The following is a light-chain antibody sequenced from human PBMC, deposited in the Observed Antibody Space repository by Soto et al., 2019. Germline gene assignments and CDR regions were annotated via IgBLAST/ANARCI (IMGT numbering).Light chain of an antibody. V-gene: IGLV1-51*02. CDR2: EDN. CDR1: SSNIEDNY. J-gene: IGLJ3*02. Sequence: QSALTQPPSVSAAPGQKVTISCSGSSSNIEDNYVSWYQQLPGTAPKLLIYEDNRRPSGIPDRFSGSKSGTSATLGITGLQTGDEADYYCGTWYNSLSGGVFGGGTKLTVL. CDR3: GTWYNSLSGGV.